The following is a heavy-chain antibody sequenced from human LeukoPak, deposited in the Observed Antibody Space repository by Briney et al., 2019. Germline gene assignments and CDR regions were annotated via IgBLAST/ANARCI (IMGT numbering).Heavy chain of an antibody. CDR2: ISAYNGNT. J-gene: IGHJ4*02. V-gene: IGHV1-18*01. Sequence: ASVKVSCKASRYTFTSYGISWVRQAPGQGLEWMGWISAYNGNTNYAQKLQGRVTMTTDTSTSTAYMELRSLRSDDTAVYYCAGGSPFIAARPLYYWGQGTLVTVSS. CDR3: AGGSPFIAARPLYY. CDR1: RYTFTSYG. D-gene: IGHD6-6*01.